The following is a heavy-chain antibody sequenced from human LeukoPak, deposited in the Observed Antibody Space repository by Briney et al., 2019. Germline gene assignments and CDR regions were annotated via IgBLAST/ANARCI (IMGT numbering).Heavy chain of an antibody. CDR2: IIPIFGTA. V-gene: IGHV1-69*05. CDR1: GGTFSSYA. CDR3: ARTGCSGGSCYLGAFDI. J-gene: IGHJ3*02. Sequence: ASVKVSCKASGGTFSSYAISWVRQAPGQGLEWMGRIIPIFGTANYAQKFQGRVTITMDESTSTAYMELSSLRSEDTAVYYCARTGCSGGSCYLGAFDIWGQGTMVTVSS. D-gene: IGHD2-15*01.